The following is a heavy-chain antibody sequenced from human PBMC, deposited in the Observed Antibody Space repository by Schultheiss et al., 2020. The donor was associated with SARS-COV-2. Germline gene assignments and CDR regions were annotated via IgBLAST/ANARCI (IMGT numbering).Heavy chain of an antibody. CDR3: ARYPEYYYGSGSWRSADYYYGMDV. D-gene: IGHD3-10*01. J-gene: IGHJ6*02. Sequence: SETLSLTCTVSGGSISSYYWSWIRQPPGKGLEWIGYIYYSGSTNYNPSLKSRVTISVDTSKNQFSLKLSSVTAADTAVYYCARYPEYYYGSGSWRSADYYYGMDVWGQGTTVTVSS. V-gene: IGHV4-59*01. CDR2: IYYSGST. CDR1: GGSISSYY.